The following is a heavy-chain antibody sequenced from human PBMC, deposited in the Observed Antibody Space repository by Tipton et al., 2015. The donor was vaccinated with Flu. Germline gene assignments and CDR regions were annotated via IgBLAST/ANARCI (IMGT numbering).Heavy chain of an antibody. Sequence: PGLVKPSETLSLTCTVSGGSISSYYLSWIRQPPGKGLEWIGYIYYSGSTNYNPSLKSRVIISLDTSKNQFSLRLSSVTAADAAVYYCARGRQEREASRFFDYWSRGTLVTVSS. D-gene: IGHD5-24*01. J-gene: IGHJ4*02. CDR3: ARGRQEREASRFFDY. V-gene: IGHV4-59*12. CDR2: IYYSGST. CDR1: GGSISSYY.